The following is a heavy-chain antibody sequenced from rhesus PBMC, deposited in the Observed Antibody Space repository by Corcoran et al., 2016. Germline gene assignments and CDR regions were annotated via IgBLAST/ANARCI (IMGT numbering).Heavy chain of an antibody. Sequence: QVQLQESGPGLVKPSETLSLTCAVSGYSISSGYGWSWIRQPPGKGLGWLGYIGGSSGSTNYNPSLKSRVTISKDTSKNQFSLKLSSVTAADTAVYYCARALAGTTDYWGQGVLVTVSS. J-gene: IGHJ4*01. CDR3: ARALAGTTDY. CDR1: GYSISSGYG. V-gene: IGHV4-127*01. D-gene: IGHD1-14*01. CDR2: IGGSSGST.